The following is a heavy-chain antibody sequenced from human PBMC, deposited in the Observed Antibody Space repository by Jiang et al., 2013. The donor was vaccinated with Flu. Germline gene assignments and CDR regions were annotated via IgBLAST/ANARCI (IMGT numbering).Heavy chain of an antibody. CDR3: ARGGNGAFHI. Sequence: GAEVKKPGASVKVSCKASGYTFTNYAIHWVRQAPGQRPEWMGWINAGNGNTRYSQKFQGRVTITRDTSASTAYMELSSLRSEDTAVYFCARGGNGAFHIWGQGTMVTVSS. CDR1: GYTFTNYA. V-gene: IGHV1-3*01. J-gene: IGHJ3*02. CDR2: INAGNGNT.